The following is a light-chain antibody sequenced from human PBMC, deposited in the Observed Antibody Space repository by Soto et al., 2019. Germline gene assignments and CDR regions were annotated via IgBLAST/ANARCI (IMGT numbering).Light chain of an antibody. Sequence: IVLTQSPGTLSLSPGESATLSCRASQSISSSYLAWYQQKPGQAPRLIMFRTSTRATGVPARFSGSGSGTEFNITISSLQSEDFAVYYCQQYNNWPRATFGGGTKVEIK. CDR3: QQYNNWPRAT. V-gene: IGKV3-15*01. CDR2: RTS. J-gene: IGKJ4*01. CDR1: QSISSSY.